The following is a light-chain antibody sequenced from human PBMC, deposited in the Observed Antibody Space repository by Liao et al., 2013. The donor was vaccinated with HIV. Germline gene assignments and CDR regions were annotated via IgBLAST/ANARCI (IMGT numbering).Light chain of an antibody. Sequence: SYVLTQPSSVSVAPGKTARLTCGGSNIGSRSVHWYQQKPGQAPVVVISFDTDRPSGIPERFSGSNSGNTATLSISRVEAGDEADYYCQVWDSSSAHPYVFGTGTKVTVL. J-gene: IGLJ1*01. V-gene: IGLV3-21*04. CDR3: QVWDSSSAHPYV. CDR1: NIGSRS. CDR2: FDT.